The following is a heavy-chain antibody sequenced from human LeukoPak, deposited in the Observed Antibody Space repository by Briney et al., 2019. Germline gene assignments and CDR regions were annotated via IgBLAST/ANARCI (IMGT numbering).Heavy chain of an antibody. CDR1: GYTFTGYY. V-gene: IGHV1-2*02. D-gene: IGHD3-22*01. J-gene: IGHJ4*02. CDR3: ARGDSSGYYQFFDY. Sequence: ASVKVSCKAPGYTFTGYYMHWVRQAPGQGLEWMGWINPNSGGTNYAQKFQGRVTMTRDTSISTAYMELSRLRSDDTAVYYCARGDSSGYYQFFDYWGQGTLVTVSS. CDR2: INPNSGGT.